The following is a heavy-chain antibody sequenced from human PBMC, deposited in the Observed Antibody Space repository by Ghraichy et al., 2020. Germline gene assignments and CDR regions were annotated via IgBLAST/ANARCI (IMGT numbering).Heavy chain of an antibody. V-gene: IGHV4-34*01. CDR3: ARGLKISAVAGKNDY. J-gene: IGHJ4*02. D-gene: IGHD6-19*01. CDR1: GGSFSGYY. CDR2: INHSGST. Sequence: SETLSLTCAVYGGSFSGYYWSWIRQPPGKGLEWIGEINHSGSTNYNPSLKSRVTISVDTSKNQFSLKLSSVTAADTAVYYCARGLKISAVAGKNDYWGQGTLVTVSS.